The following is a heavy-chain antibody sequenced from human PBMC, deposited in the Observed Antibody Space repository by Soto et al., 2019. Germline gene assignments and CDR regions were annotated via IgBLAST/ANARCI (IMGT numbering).Heavy chain of an antibody. CDR2: ISAYNGNT. J-gene: IGHJ4*02. CDR3: ARADYYDSSGYYFDY. D-gene: IGHD3-22*01. CDR1: GYTFTSYG. Sequence: VSCKASGYTFTSYGISWVRQAPGQGLEWMGWISAYNGNTNYAQKLQGRVTMTTDTSTSTAYMELRSLRSDDTAVYYCARADYYDSSGYYFDYWGQGTLVTVSS. V-gene: IGHV1-18*04.